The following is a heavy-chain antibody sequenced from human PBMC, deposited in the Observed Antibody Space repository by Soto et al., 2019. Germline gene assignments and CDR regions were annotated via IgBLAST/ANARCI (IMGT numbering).Heavy chain of an antibody. J-gene: IGHJ4*02. D-gene: IGHD2-21*02. CDR3: AKDVYLRYCAGDCYSKY. CDR2: ISYDGSNR. Sequence: QVQLVESGGGVVQPGRSLRLSCAASGFTFSSYGMHWVRQAPGKGLEWVADISYDGSNRFYADSVKGRFTISRDNFRNTLYPQMNRLRAEDTAVYYCAKDVYLRYCAGDCYSKYWGQRTLVTVSS. V-gene: IGHV3-30*18. CDR1: GFTFSSYG.